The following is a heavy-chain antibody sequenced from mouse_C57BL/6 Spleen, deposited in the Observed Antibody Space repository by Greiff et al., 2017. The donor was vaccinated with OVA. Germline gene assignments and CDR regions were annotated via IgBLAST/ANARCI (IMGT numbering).Heavy chain of an antibody. D-gene: IGHD4-1*01. V-gene: IGHV1-5*01. J-gene: IGHJ4*01. CDR1: GYTFTSYW. Sequence: EVQLQQSGTVLARPGASVKMSCKTSGYTFTSYWMHWVKQRPGQGLEWIGAIYPGNSDTSYNQKFKGKAKRTAVTSASTAYMELSSLTNEDSAVYYCTSGLGRRAMDYWGQGTSVTVSS. CDR2: IYPGNSDT. CDR3: TSGLGRRAMDY.